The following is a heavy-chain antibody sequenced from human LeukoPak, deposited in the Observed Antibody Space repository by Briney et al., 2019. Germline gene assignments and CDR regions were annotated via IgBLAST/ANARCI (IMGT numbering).Heavy chain of an antibody. CDR2: INHSGST. Sequence: SETLSLTCAVYGESFSGYYWSWNRQPPGKGLEWIGEINHSGSTNYNPSLKSRVTISVDTSKNQFSLKLSSVTAADTAVYYCARRFGYCSSTSCSRRYFDLWGRGTLVTVSS. V-gene: IGHV4-34*01. CDR1: GESFSGYY. D-gene: IGHD2-2*03. CDR3: ARRFGYCSSTSCSRRYFDL. J-gene: IGHJ2*01.